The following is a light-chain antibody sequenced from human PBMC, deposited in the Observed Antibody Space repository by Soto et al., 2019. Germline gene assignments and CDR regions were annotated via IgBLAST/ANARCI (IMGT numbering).Light chain of an antibody. CDR1: QSLVYSDGNTY. CDR3: MQGTQWHLTWT. J-gene: IGKJ1*01. Sequence: VVVTHSQLSLPVTLGQPASISCRSSQSLVYSDGNTYLNWFQQRPGQSPRRLIYNVSNRDSGVPDRFSGSGSGTDFTLEISRVEADDVGVYYCMQGTQWHLTWTFGQGTKVDIK. V-gene: IGKV2-30*01. CDR2: NVS.